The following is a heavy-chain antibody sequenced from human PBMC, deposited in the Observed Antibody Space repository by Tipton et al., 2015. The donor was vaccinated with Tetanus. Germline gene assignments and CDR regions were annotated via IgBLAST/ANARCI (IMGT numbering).Heavy chain of an antibody. V-gene: IGHV4-31*02. CDR1: GGSISSSSHY. J-gene: IGHJ6*02. CDR2: VYYSGTT. D-gene: IGHD1-1*01. Sequence: LRLSCTVSGGSISSSSHYWTWIRQRPGKGLEWIGYVYYSGTTYFDLSLQSRLTLSGDTSRNLFSLKLTSVTAADTGIYYCARDTGSTYAMDAWGQGTAVVVSS. CDR3: ARDTGSTYAMDA.